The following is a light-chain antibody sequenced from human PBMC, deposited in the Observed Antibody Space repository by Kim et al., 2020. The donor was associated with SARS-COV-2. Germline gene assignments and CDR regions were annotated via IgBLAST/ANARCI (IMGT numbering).Light chain of an antibody. CDR1: QSIRSH. CDR3: QQSYNTLPYS. CDR2: SAS. J-gene: IGKJ2*03. V-gene: IGKV1-39*01. Sequence: DIQMTQSPSSLSASVGDRVTITCRASQSIRSHLNWYQHKPGRAPKLLIYSASMLQSGVPSRFSGSGSGTDFTLTISDLQLEDFATYYCQQSYNTLPYSFGQGTKVDIK.